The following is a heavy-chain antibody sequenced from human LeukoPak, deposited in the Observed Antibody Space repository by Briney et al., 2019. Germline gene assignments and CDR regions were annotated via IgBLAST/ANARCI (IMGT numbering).Heavy chain of an antibody. D-gene: IGHD6-13*01. CDR1: GFTFSSYW. V-gene: IGHV3-7*01. Sequence: GGSLRLSCAASGFTFSSYWMSWVRQAPGKGLEWVANIKQDGSEKFYVDSVKGRFTISRDNAKNSLYLQMNSLRAEDTAVYYCAKVGSTSWYMDHWGQGTLVTVSS. CDR2: IKQDGSEK. J-gene: IGHJ4*02. CDR3: AKVGSTSWYMDH.